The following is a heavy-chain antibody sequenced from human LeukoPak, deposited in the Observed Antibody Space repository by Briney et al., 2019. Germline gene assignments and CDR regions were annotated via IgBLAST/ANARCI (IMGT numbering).Heavy chain of an antibody. V-gene: IGHV3-30-3*01. J-gene: IGHJ5*02. CDR3: ARDSATNWFDP. CDR1: GFTFSSYA. CDR2: ISYDGSNK. Sequence: GGSLRLSCAASGFTFSSYAMHWVRQAPGKGLEWVAVISYDGSNKYYADSVKGRFTISRDNSKNTLYLQMNSLRAEDTAVYYCARDSATNWFDPWGQGTLVTVSS.